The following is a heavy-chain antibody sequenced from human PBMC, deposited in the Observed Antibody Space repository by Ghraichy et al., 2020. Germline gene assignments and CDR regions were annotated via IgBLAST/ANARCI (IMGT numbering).Heavy chain of an antibody. CDR3: ASDYDGYDGLNY. Sequence: SLNISCAASGITFSSYWMSWVRQAPGKGLEWVANIKQDGSEKNYVDSVKGRFTISRDNAKSSMYLQMNSLRAEDTAVYYCASDYDGYDGLNYWGQGTLVTVSS. CDR1: GITFSSYW. D-gene: IGHD5-12*01. CDR2: IKQDGSEK. V-gene: IGHV3-7*03. J-gene: IGHJ4*02.